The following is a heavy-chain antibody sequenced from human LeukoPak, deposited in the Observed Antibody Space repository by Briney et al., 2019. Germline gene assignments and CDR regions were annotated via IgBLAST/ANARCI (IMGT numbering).Heavy chain of an antibody. CDR1: GFTFSSYA. Sequence: GGSLRLSCAASGFTFSSYAMSWVRQAPGKGLEWVSAISGSGGSTYYADSVKGRFTISRDNSKNTLYPQMNSLRAEDTAVYYCAKDSRYSGSYYYFDYWGQGTLVTVSS. CDR3: AKDSRYSGSYYYFDY. J-gene: IGHJ4*02. V-gene: IGHV3-23*01. CDR2: ISGSGGST. D-gene: IGHD1-26*01.